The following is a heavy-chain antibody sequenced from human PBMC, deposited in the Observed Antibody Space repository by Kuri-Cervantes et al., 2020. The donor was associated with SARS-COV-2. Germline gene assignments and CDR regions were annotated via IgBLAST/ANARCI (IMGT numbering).Heavy chain of an antibody. D-gene: IGHD3-3*01. CDR1: GFTVSSNY. CDR2: ISSSSSYI. J-gene: IGHJ6*02. Sequence: GGSLRLSCAASGFTVSSNYMNWVRQAPGKGLEWVSSISSSSSYIYYADSVKGRFTISRDNAKNSLYLQMNSLRAEDTAVYYCARDILEDFTIVYYYYGMDVWGQGTTVTVS. V-gene: IGHV3-21*01. CDR3: ARDILEDFTIVYYYYGMDV.